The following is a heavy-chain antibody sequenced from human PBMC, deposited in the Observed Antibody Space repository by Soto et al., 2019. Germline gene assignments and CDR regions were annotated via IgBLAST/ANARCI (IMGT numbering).Heavy chain of an antibody. CDR2: IKEDGSEQ. V-gene: IGHV3-7*05. CDR3: AGVGSGSQGGYVKNGF. D-gene: IGHD5-12*01. Sequence: AVRPLRLACAASGFSFRGDCMAWVRQAPGKGLEWVASIKEDGSEQGYVDSVEGRFSISRDNAMNSLYLQMNSLRAEDTAVYYCAGVGSGSQGGYVKNGFWGQGTLVTVS. CDR1: GFSFRGDC. J-gene: IGHJ1*01.